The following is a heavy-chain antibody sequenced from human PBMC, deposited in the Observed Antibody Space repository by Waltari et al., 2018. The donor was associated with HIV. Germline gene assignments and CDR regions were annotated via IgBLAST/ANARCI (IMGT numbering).Heavy chain of an antibody. J-gene: IGHJ3*02. D-gene: IGHD4-17*01. Sequence: EVQVVQSGAEVKKSGESLKISCQISGNSFGSHWIGWVRQLPGKGLEWMGIIYPGDSDSVYSPSLKGQVTISVDRAINTAYLQWSSLKASDTAMYFCARRIGDYRSAFDIWGQGTLVTV. CDR1: GNSFGSHW. V-gene: IGHV5-51*01. CDR3: ARRIGDYRSAFDI. CDR2: IYPGDSDS.